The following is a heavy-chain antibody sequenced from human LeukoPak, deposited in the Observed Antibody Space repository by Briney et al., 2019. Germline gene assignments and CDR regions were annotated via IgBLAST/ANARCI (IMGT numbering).Heavy chain of an antibody. Sequence: GGSLRLSCAASGFTFSSYGMHWVRQAPGKGLEWVAVISYDGSNKDYADSVKGRFTISRDNSKNTLYLQMNSLRAEDTAVYYCARVQGGSGLNPHFDYWGQGTLVTVSS. CDR1: GFTFSSYG. J-gene: IGHJ4*02. CDR2: ISYDGSNK. V-gene: IGHV3-30*03. D-gene: IGHD2-15*01. CDR3: ARVQGGSGLNPHFDY.